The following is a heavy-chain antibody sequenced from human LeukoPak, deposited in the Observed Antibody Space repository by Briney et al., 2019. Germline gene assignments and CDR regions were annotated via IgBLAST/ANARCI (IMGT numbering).Heavy chain of an antibody. CDR2: IYYSGST. CDR3: ARRIGMSGSYFRNNWFDP. CDR1: GGXISSYY. J-gene: IGHJ5*02. Sequence: SETLSLTCTVSGGXISSYYWSWIRQPPGKGLEWIGYIYYSGSTNYNPSLKSRVTISVDTSKNQFSLKLSSVTAADTAVYYCARRIGMSGSYFRNNWFDPWGQGTLVTVSS. D-gene: IGHD1-26*01. V-gene: IGHV4-59*01.